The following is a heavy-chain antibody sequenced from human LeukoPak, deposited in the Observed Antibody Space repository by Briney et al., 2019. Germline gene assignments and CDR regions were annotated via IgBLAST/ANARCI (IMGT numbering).Heavy chain of an antibody. Sequence: PGGSLRLSCAASGFTFSSYSMSWVRLAPGKGLEWVSAIVANAGGTYYAGSVKGRFTISRDNSKNSLYLQMYSLTADDTAVYYCAKPDDTATNYYYYYMDVWGKGTTVTVSS. D-gene: IGHD5-18*01. CDR3: AKPDDTATNYYYYYMDV. V-gene: IGHV3-23*01. J-gene: IGHJ6*03. CDR1: GFTFSSYS. CDR2: IVANAGGT.